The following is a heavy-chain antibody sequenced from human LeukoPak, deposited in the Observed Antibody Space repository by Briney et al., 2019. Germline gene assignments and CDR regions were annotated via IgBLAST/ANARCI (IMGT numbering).Heavy chain of an antibody. Sequence: SVNVSCKASGGTFISYAISWVRQAPGQGLEWMGGIIPIFGTANYAQKFQGRVTITADESTSTAYMELSSLRSEDTAVYYCASPLFRIAAAGFDYWGQGTLVTVSS. J-gene: IGHJ4*02. D-gene: IGHD6-13*01. CDR1: GGTFISYA. V-gene: IGHV1-69*13. CDR3: ASPLFRIAAAGFDY. CDR2: IIPIFGTA.